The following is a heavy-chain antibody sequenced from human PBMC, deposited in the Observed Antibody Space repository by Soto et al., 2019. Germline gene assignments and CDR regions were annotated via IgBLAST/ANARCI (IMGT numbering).Heavy chain of an antibody. D-gene: IGHD4-17*01. J-gene: IGHJ4*02. CDR1: GFTFSSYA. CDR2: ISGSGGST. V-gene: IGHV3-23*01. CDR3: AKVREVYYGDYYFDY. Sequence: GGSLRLSCAASGFTFSSYAMSWVRQAPGKGLEWVSAISGSGGSTYYADSVKGRFTISRDNSKNTLYLQMNNLRAEDTAVYYCAKVREVYYGDYYFDYWGQGTLVTVSS.